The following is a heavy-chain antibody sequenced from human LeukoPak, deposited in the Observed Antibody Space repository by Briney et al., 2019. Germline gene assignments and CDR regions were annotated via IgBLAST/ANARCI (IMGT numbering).Heavy chain of an antibody. V-gene: IGHV3-48*04. CDR3: ARDHRYAFDN. CDR1: GFTFSDYS. CDR2: VGISSGNT. J-gene: IGHJ4*02. Sequence: PGGSLRLSCAASGFTFSDYSMNWVRQAPGKGLEWISYVGISSGNTKYADSVKGRFTIFGDSAKNSVFLQMNSLRVEDTAVYYCARDHRYAFDNWGQGTLVTVSS. D-gene: IGHD5-12*01.